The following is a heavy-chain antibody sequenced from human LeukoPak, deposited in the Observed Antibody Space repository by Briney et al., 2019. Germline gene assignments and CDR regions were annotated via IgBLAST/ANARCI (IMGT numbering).Heavy chain of an antibody. CDR3: VRQRNGCFDY. CDR2: TYYRSKWYT. V-gene: IGHV6-1*01. Sequence: SQTLSLTCAISGDSVSANGATWNWIRQSPSRGLEWLGRTYYRSKWYTDYTVSVKSRITINPDTSKNQFSLQLNSVSPEDTAVYYCVRQRNGCFDYWGQGILVTVSS. D-gene: IGHD5-24*01. J-gene: IGHJ4*02. CDR1: GDSVSANGAT.